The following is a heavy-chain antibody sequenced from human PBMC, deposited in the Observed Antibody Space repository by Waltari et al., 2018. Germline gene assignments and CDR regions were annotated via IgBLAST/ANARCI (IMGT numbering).Heavy chain of an antibody. CDR1: GGSISSGGYY. V-gene: IGHV4-31*03. D-gene: IGHD3-3*01. CDR2: IYHSGST. CDR3: ARDRHYDATVGYGMDV. Sequence: QVQLQESGPGLVKPSQTLSLTCTVSGGSISSGGYYWSWIRQHPGKGLGWIGYIYHSGSTYYNPSLKSRVTISVDRSKNQFSLKLSSVTAADTAVYYCARDRHYDATVGYGMDVWGQGTTVTVSS. J-gene: IGHJ6*02.